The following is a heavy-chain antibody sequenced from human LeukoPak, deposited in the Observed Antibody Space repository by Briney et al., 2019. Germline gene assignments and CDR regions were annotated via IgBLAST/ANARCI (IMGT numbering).Heavy chain of an antibody. CDR1: GFTFSSYT. Sequence: GGSLRLSCAASGFTFSSYTMNWVRQAPGKGLEWISYISSNSRTIHYADAVRGRFTISRDNAENSLYLQMNSLRAEDTAVYYCARANRPDTEYQPHPGAFDIWGQGTMVTVSS. CDR2: ISSNSRTI. CDR3: ARANRPDTEYQPHPGAFDI. J-gene: IGHJ3*02. D-gene: IGHD2-2*01. V-gene: IGHV3-48*01.